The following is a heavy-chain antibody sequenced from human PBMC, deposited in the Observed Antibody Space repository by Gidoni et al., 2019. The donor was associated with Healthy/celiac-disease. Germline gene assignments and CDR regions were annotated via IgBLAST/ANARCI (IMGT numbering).Heavy chain of an antibody. Sequence: QVQLQQWGAGLLTPSETLSLTCAVYGGSFSGYYWSWIRQPPGKGLEWIGEINHSGSTNYNPSLKSRVTISVDTSKNQFSLKLSSVTAADTAVYYCARGQDYYGSSGLTDYWGQGTLVTVSS. CDR3: ARGQDYYGSSGLTDY. CDR1: GGSFSGYY. D-gene: IGHD3-22*01. CDR2: INHSGST. J-gene: IGHJ4*02. V-gene: IGHV4-34*01.